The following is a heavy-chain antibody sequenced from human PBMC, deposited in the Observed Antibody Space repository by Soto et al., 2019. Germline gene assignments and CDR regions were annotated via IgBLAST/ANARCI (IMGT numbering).Heavy chain of an antibody. CDR3: ASESLALGAA. J-gene: IGHJ5*02. Sequence: SETLCLRCTGSDGSVSSGSYYGTWIRLPQGKGLEWIGYIYSSGSTLYNPSLKSRVIISVDTSMNRFSLKLSSVTAEDTAVYYCASESLALGAAWGQVTLGIV. D-gene: IGHD5-12*01. CDR2: IYSSGST. CDR1: DGSVSSGSYY. V-gene: IGHV4-61*01.